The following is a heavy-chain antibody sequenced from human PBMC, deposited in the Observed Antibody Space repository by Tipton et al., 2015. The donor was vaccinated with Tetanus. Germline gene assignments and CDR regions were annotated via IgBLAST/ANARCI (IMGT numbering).Heavy chain of an antibody. CDR2: IYWNDDK. V-gene: IGHV2-5*01. D-gene: IGHD3-3*01. CDR1: GFSLSTSGVG. Sequence: LVKPTQTLTLTCTFSGFSLSTSGVGVGWIRQPPGKALEWLALIYWNDDKRYSPSLKSRLTITKDTSKNQVVLTMTNMDPVDTATYYCAHRGTMIGRSDFWSGYRESFDYWGQGTLVTVSS. CDR3: AHRGTMIGRSDFWSGYRESFDY. J-gene: IGHJ4*02.